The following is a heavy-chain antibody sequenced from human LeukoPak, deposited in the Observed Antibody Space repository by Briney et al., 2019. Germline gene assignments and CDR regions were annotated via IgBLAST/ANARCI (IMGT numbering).Heavy chain of an antibody. CDR3: ATGAASIGWLSHDH. D-gene: IGHD2-15*01. V-gene: IGHV3-23*01. CDR2: ISGSASIT. J-gene: IGHJ4*02. CDR1: GFNHRCFS. Sequence: GGSLRLSYGASGFNHRCFSMRGVRPTPEEGLEWVSDISGSASITKYADSVKGRFIISRDNSKNTLFLQMNSLTAEDTAVYYCATGAASIGWLSHDHWGQGTLVTVSS.